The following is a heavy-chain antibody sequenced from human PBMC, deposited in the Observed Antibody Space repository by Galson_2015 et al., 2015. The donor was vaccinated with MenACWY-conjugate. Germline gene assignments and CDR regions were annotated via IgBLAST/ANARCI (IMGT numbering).Heavy chain of an antibody. CDR3: AESTHSAAFDI. J-gene: IGHJ3*02. D-gene: IGHD1-26*01. CDR2: INAGNGNT. Sequence: QSGAEVKKPGASVKVSCTASGYTFTSYAMHWVRQAPGQRLEWMGWINAGNGNTKYSQKFQGRVTITRDTSASTAYMELSSLRSEDTAVYYCAESTHSAAFDIWGQGTMVTVSS. V-gene: IGHV1-3*01. CDR1: GYTFTSYA.